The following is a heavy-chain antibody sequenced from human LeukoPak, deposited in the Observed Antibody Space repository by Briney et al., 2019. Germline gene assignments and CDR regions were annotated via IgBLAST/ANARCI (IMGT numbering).Heavy chain of an antibody. D-gene: IGHD5-24*01. Sequence: GGSLRLSCAASGFTFSDYYMSWIRQAPGKGLEWVSYISSSGSTIYYADSVKGRFTISRDNSKNTLYLQVNSLRAEDTAVYYCAKENRERDFDYWGQGTLVTVSS. V-gene: IGHV3-11*04. CDR1: GFTFSDYY. CDR2: ISSSGSTI. CDR3: AKENRERDFDY. J-gene: IGHJ4*02.